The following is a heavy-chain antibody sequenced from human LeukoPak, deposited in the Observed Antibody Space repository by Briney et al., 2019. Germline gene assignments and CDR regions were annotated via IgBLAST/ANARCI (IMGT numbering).Heavy chain of an antibody. Sequence: ASVKVSCKASGFTFTSSAMHWVRQAPGKGLEWMGSFDPEDGETIYAQNFQGRVTMTEDTSTNTAYMELSSLRSEDTALYYCATHTLGIGYYERGHYYYYMDVWGKGTTVTVSS. CDR1: GFTFTSSA. J-gene: IGHJ6*03. V-gene: IGHV1-24*01. CDR3: ATHTLGIGYYERGHYYYYMDV. D-gene: IGHD3-3*01. CDR2: FDPEDGET.